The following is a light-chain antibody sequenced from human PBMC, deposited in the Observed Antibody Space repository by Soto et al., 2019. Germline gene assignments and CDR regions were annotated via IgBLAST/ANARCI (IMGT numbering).Light chain of an antibody. CDR2: DVT. CDR3: SSYTSIFYV. Sequence: QSALTQPASVSGSPGQSITISCTGTSSDVGGYNYVSWYQQHPGKAPKLMIYDVTNRPSGVSNRFSGSKSGNTASLTISGLQAEDEGDYYCSSYTSIFYVFGTGTKLTVL. CDR1: SSDVGGYNY. J-gene: IGLJ1*01. V-gene: IGLV2-14*01.